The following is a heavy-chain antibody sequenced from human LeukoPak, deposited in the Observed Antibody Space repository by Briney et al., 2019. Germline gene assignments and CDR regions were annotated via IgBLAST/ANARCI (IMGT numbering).Heavy chain of an antibody. J-gene: IGHJ4*02. Sequence: GGSLRLSCAASGFTFSSYAMSWVRQAPGKGLEWVSTINDDGDTAYFADSAKGRFTISRDNSKNTLYLQMNSLRAEDTAVYYCARAPGIAVAGTDDYWGQGTLVTVSS. CDR1: GFTFSSYA. CDR2: INDDGDTA. V-gene: IGHV3-23*01. CDR3: ARAPGIAVAGTDDY. D-gene: IGHD6-19*01.